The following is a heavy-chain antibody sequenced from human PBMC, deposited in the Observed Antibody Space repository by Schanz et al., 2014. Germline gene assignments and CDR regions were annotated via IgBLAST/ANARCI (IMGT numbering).Heavy chain of an antibody. Sequence: EVHLLDSGGGLVQPGGSLRLSCAASGFTFSSYAMSWVRQAPGKGLEWVSAISGSGGSTYYADSVKGRFTISRDNSKNTLYLQMNSLRAEDTAVYYCVRVSFADPRLYRGMDRDIDYWGQGTLXTVSS. CDR1: GFTFSSYA. D-gene: IGHD5-18*01. CDR3: VRVSFADPRLYRGMDRDIDY. J-gene: IGHJ4*02. CDR2: ISGSGGST. V-gene: IGHV3-23*01.